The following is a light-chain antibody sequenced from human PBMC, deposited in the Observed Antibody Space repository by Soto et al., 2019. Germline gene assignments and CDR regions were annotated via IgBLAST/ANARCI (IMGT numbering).Light chain of an antibody. CDR3: TSYTSSSTLYV. V-gene: IGLV2-14*01. CDR1: SSDVGGYNY. Sequence: QSALTQPASVSGSPGQSITISCTGTSSDVGGYNYVSWYQQHPGKAPKLMIYVVRNRASGASNRFSGSKSGNTASLTISGLQAEDEADYYCTSYTSSSTLYVFGTGTKVTVL. CDR2: VVR. J-gene: IGLJ1*01.